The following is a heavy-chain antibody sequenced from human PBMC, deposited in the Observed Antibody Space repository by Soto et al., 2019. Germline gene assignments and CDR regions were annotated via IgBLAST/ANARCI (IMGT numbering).Heavy chain of an antibody. CDR2: ISYNGSNK. CDR1: GFTFSSYA. CDR3: ASPRLSSDGTTPIDY. Sequence: QVQLVESGGGVVQPGRSLRLSCAASGFTFSSYAMHWVRQAPGKGLEWVAVISYNGSNKYYADSVKGRFTISRDNSKNTLYLQMNSLRAAATAVYYCASPRLSSDGTTPIDYWGQGTLVTVSS. V-gene: IGHV3-30-3*01. J-gene: IGHJ4*02. D-gene: IGHD1-1*01.